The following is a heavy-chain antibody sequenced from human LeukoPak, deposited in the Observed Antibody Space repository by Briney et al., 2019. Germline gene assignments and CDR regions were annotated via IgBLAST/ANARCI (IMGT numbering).Heavy chain of an antibody. V-gene: IGHV3-7*01. Sequence: GGSLRLSCAASGFTFISYTMTWVRQAPGKGLEWVANIKQDGSEKYYVDSVKGRFTISRDNAKNSLYLQMNSLRAEDTAVYYCARDSIPRFGELFLHYYYGMDVWGQGTMVTVSS. CDR1: GFTFISYT. D-gene: IGHD3-10*01. CDR2: IKQDGSEK. J-gene: IGHJ6*02. CDR3: ARDSIPRFGELFLHYYYGMDV.